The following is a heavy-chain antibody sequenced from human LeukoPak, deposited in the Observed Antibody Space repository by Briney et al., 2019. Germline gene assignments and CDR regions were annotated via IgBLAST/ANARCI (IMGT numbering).Heavy chain of an antibody. V-gene: IGHV3-11*04. CDR1: GFTFSDYY. D-gene: IGHD2-2*01. CDR2: ISSSDSTI. J-gene: IGHJ4*02. Sequence: GGSLRLSCAASGFTFSDYYMSWIRQAPGKGLEWVSYISSSDSTIYYADSAKGRFTISRDNAKNSLYLQMNSLTAEDTAVYYCARPRGCSSSRCNNFDYWGQGTLVTVSS. CDR3: ARPRGCSSSRCNNFDY.